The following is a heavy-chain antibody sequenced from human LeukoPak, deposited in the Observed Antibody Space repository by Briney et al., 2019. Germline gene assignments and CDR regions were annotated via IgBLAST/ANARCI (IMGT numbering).Heavy chain of an antibody. CDR3: ARGGYYDSSGYLFDY. V-gene: IGHV3-48*03. D-gene: IGHD3-22*01. J-gene: IGHJ4*02. Sequence: GGSLRLSCAASGFTFSSYAMSWVRQAPGKGLEWVSYISSSGSTIYYADSVKGRFTISRDNAKNSLYLQMNSLRAEDTAVYYCARGGYYDSSGYLFDYWGQGTLVTVSS. CDR1: GFTFSSYA. CDR2: ISSSGSTI.